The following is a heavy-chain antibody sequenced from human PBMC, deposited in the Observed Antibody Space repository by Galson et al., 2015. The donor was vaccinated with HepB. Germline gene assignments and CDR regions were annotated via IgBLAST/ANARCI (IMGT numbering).Heavy chain of an antibody. J-gene: IGHJ4*02. CDR2: INHSGST. D-gene: IGHD3-3*02. Sequence: SETLSLTCTVSGGSISSSSYYWGWIRQPPGKGLEWIGEINHSGSTNYNPSLKSRVTISVDTSNNQFSLRLSSVTAADTAVYYCARAGLTVASYVSIGTYFDYWGQGTLVTVSS. V-gene: IGHV4-39*07. CDR3: ARAGLTVASYVSIGTYFDY. CDR1: GGSISSSSYY.